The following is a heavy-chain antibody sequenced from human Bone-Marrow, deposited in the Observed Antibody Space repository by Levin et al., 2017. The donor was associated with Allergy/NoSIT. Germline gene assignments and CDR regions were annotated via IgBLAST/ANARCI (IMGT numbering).Heavy chain of an antibody. CDR3: ARDLGKPGTYYDFWSGYYQPDGMDV. CDR1: GFTFSSSS. D-gene: IGHD3-3*01. V-gene: IGHV3-21*01. Sequence: LSLTCAASGFTFSSSSMNWVRQAPGKGLEWVSSISSSSSYIYYADSVKGRFTISRDNAKNSLYLQMNSLRAEDTAVYYCARDLGKPGTYYDFWSGYYQPDGMDVWGQGTTVTVSS. CDR2: ISSSSSYI. J-gene: IGHJ6*02.